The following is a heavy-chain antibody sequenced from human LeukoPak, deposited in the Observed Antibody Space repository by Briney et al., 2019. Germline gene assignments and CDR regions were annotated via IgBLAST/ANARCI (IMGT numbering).Heavy chain of an antibody. CDR1: GGTFSSYA. D-gene: IGHD3-22*01. J-gene: IGHJ4*02. CDR3: ARSCISGLMVVVMYFDY. V-gene: IGHV1-69*05. Sequence: GASVKVSCKASGGTFSSYAISWVRQAPGQGLEWMGRIIPIFGTANYAQKFQGRVTITTDESTSTAYMELSSLRSEDTAVYYCARSCISGLMVVVMYFDYWGQGTLVTVSS. CDR2: IIPIFGTA.